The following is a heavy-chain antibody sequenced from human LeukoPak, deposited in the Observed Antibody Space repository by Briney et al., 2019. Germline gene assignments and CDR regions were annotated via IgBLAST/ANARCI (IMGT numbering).Heavy chain of an antibody. V-gene: IGHV3-30-3*01. Sequence: PGGSLRLSCAASGFTFSSYAMHWVRQAPGKGLEWVAVISYDGSNKYYADSVKGRFTTSRDNSKNTLYLQMDSLRAEDTAVYYCARESVWGYGSGKYFDYWGQGTLVTVSS. CDR1: GFTFSSYA. J-gene: IGHJ4*02. CDR3: ARESVWGYGSGKYFDY. D-gene: IGHD3-10*01. CDR2: ISYDGSNK.